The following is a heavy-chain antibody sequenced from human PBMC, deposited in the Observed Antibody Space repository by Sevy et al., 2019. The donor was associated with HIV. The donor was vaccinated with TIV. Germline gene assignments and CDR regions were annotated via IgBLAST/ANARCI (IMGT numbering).Heavy chain of an antibody. CDR3: ARGPEWELTSFLSH. Sequence: GGSLRLSCAASGFAFRTYAFHWVRQAPGRGLEWVGLISSNGDNAFYANSVRGRFTISRGNSMNTLYLELNNLTPDDTAVYYCARGPEWELTSFLSHWGQGTLVTVSS. CDR1: GFAFRTYA. V-gene: IGHV3-30-3*01. J-gene: IGHJ4*02. D-gene: IGHD3-9*01. CDR2: ISSNGDNA.